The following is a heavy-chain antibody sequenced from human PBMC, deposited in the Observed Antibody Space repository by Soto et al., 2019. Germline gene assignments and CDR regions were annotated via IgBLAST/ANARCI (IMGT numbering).Heavy chain of an antibody. CDR3: ARDYQGIAAAEGY. D-gene: IGHD6-13*01. Sequence: HPGGSLRLSCAASGFTFSSYGMHWVRQAPGKGLEWVAVIWYDGSNKYYADSVKGRFTISRDNSKNTLYLQMNSLRAEDTAVYYCARDYQGIAAAEGYWGQGTLVTVSS. CDR1: GFTFSSYG. J-gene: IGHJ4*02. V-gene: IGHV3-33*01. CDR2: IWYDGSNK.